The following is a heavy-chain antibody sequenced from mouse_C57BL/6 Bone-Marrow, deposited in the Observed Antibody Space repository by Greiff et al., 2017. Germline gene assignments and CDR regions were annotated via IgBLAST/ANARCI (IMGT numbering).Heavy chain of an antibody. CDR2: IHPYNGGT. Sequence: VQLQQPGPVLVKPGASVKMSCKASGYTFTDYYMNWVKQSHGKSLEWIGVIHPYNGGTSYNQKFKGKATLTVDKSSSTAFMELNSLTSEDSAVYYCAREGFAYWGQGTLVTVSA. CDR1: GYTFTDYY. V-gene: IGHV1-19*01. CDR3: AREGFAY. J-gene: IGHJ3*01.